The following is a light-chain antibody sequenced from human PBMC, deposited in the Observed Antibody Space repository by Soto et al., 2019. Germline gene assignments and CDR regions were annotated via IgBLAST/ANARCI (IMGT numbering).Light chain of an antibody. J-gene: IGLJ3*02. V-gene: IGLV2-14*01. CDR3: LSYTSANTRV. Sequence: QSVLTQPASVSGSPGQSITISCTGTSSDIGGFNYVSWYQQHPGTAPKLIIYEVNNRPSGVSNRFSGSKSGNTASLTISGLQPEDEADYYCLSYTSANTRVFGGGTKVTVL. CDR1: SSDIGGFNY. CDR2: EVN.